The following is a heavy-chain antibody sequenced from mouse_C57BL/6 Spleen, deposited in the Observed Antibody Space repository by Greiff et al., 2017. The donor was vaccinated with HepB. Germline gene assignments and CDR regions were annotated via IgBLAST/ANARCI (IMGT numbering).Heavy chain of an antibody. CDR2: IYPSDSET. Sequence: QVQLQQPGAELVRPGSSVKLSCKASGYTFTSYWMDWGKQRPGQGLEWIGNIYPSDSETHYNQKFKDKSTLTVDKSSSTAYMQLSSLTSEDSAVYCCATQGRYFDVWGTGTTVTVSS. V-gene: IGHV1-61*01. CDR3: ATQGRYFDV. CDR1: GYTFTSYW. D-gene: IGHD3-3*01. J-gene: IGHJ1*03.